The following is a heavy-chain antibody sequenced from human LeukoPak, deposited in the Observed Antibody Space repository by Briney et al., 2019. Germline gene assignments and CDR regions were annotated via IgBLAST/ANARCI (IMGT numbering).Heavy chain of an antibody. V-gene: IGHV4-61*02. Sequence: SQTLSLTCTVSGGSTSSGSYYWSWIRQPAGKGLEWIGRIYSSGGTNYNPSLESRVTISVDTSKNQFSLKLSSVTAADTAVYYCARDPYSSSWYAFDIWGQGTMVTVSS. CDR3: ARDPYSSSWYAFDI. J-gene: IGHJ3*02. CDR2: IYSSGGT. D-gene: IGHD6-13*01. CDR1: GGSTSSGSYY.